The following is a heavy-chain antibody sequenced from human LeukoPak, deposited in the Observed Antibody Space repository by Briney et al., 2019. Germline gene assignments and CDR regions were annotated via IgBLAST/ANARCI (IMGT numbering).Heavy chain of an antibody. Sequence: PGGSLRLSCAPSGFSFSTSVMHWVHQAPGKGLDWAAIISFDGTTKYYADSVKGRFTISRDNSKNTVFLQMDNLRVEDTAVYYCAREEGYYMDVWGTGTTVTVSS. CDR3: AREEGYYMDV. J-gene: IGHJ6*03. CDR2: ISFDGTTK. V-gene: IGHV3-30*03. CDR1: GFSFSTSV.